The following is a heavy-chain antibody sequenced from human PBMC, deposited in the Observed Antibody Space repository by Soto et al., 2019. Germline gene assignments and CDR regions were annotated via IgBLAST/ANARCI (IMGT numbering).Heavy chain of an antibody. Sequence: PGGSLRLSCAASGFTFDDYAMHWVRQAPGKGLEWVSGISWNSGSIGYADSVKGRFTISRDNAKNSLYLQMNSLRAEDTALYYCAKTGGSGSVYYYYYYGMDVWGQGTTVTVSS. J-gene: IGHJ6*02. CDR2: ISWNSGSI. CDR3: AKTGGSGSVYYYYYYGMDV. V-gene: IGHV3-9*01. CDR1: GFTFDDYA. D-gene: IGHD3-3*01.